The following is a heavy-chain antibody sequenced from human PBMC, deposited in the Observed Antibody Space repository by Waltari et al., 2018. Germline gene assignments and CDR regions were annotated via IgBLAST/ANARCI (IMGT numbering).Heavy chain of an antibody. CDR2: IIPIFGTA. CDR3: ARAPMATINAFDI. J-gene: IGHJ3*02. D-gene: IGHD5-12*01. V-gene: IGHV1-69*15. Sequence: QVQLVQSGAEVKKPGSSVKVSCKAAGGTFRRYAIRRVRQAPGQGLEWMGRIIPIFGTANYAQKFQGRVTITADESTSTAYMELSSLRSEDTAVYYCARAPMATINAFDIWGQGTMVTVSS. CDR1: GGTFRRYA.